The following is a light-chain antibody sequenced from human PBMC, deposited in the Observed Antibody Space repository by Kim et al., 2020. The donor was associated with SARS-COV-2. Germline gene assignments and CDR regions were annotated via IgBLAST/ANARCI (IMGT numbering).Light chain of an antibody. CDR3: PQFGSLPIN. CDR2: GAS. Sequence: EIVLTQSPGTLSLSPGERATLSCRASQSVSSSYLAWYQQKPGQAPRLLIYGASSSATGIQDRFSGSGSGTDLTLTISRLEPEDFAVYYCPQFGSLPINVGQGTRLEIK. CDR1: QSVSSSY. J-gene: IGKJ5*01. V-gene: IGKV3-20*01.